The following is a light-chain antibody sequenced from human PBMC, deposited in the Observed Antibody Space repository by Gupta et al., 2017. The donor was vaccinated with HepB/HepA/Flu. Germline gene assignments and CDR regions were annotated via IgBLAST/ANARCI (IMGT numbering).Light chain of an antibody. CDR1: QSVNSY. V-gene: IGKV3-11*01. Sequence: EIVLTQSAATLSLSPGERTTLSCRASQSVNSYLASYHQKPGQTPTLLLYDASNSFTGMPATFSGSRSATAFTLTIISLVPPDFAVSYCRQRYNWPATFGGGTKLEIK. J-gene: IGKJ4*01. CDR3: RQRYNWPAT. CDR2: DAS.